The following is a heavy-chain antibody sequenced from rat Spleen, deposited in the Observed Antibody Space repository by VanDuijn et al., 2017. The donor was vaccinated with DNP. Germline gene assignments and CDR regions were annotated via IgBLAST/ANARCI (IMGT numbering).Heavy chain of an antibody. Sequence: EVQLVESGGGLVQPGRSLKLSCAASGFTFSNYGMAWVRQAPAKGLEWVATIHTGGSTTYYRDSVKGRFTISRDNAKSTLYLQMDSLRSEDTATYYCARRNTAFDYWGQGVMVTVSS. V-gene: IGHV5-29*01. CDR2: IHTGGSTT. J-gene: IGHJ2*01. CDR3: ARRNTAFDY. CDR1: GFTFSNYG. D-gene: IGHD1-1*01.